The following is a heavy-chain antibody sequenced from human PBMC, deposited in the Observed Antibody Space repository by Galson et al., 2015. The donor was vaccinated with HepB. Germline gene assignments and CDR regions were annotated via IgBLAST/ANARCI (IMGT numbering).Heavy chain of an antibody. D-gene: IGHD3-10*01. V-gene: IGHV1-3*01. CDR2: INAGNGNT. CDR1: GYTFTSYA. J-gene: IGHJ3*02. CDR3: ARAKWFGELLSGAFDI. Sequence: SVKVSCKASGYTFTSYAMHWVRQTPGQRLEWMGWINAGNGNTKYSQRFQGRVTITRDTSASTAYMELSSLRSEDTAVYYCARAKWFGELLSGAFDIWGQGTMVTVSS.